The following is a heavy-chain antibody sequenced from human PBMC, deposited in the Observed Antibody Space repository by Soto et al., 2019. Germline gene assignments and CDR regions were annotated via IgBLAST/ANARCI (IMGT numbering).Heavy chain of an antibody. Sequence: PSETLSLTCAVYGGSFSGYYWSWIRQPPGKGLEWIGEINHSGSTNYNPSLKSRVTISVDTSKNQFSLKLSSVTAADTAVYYCERYRRADRLVGYGMDVWGQGTTVTVSS. CDR1: GGSFSGYY. V-gene: IGHV4-34*01. CDR2: INHSGST. J-gene: IGHJ6*02. D-gene: IGHD2-21*01. CDR3: ERYRRADRLVGYGMDV.